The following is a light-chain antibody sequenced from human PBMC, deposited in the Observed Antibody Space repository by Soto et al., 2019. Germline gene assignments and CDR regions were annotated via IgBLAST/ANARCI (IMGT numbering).Light chain of an antibody. CDR2: WAS. Sequence: DIVITQSPDSLAVSLGERATMNCKCSRSVLYKSNNKNHLAWYQQKPGQPPQLIIYWASTRESGVPERFSGSGSGTDFTLTISSLEAEDVAFYCSQQFLYLPPTFGGGTKV. CDR3: QQFLYLPPT. V-gene: IGKV4-1*01. CDR1: RSVLYKSNNKNH. J-gene: IGKJ4*01.